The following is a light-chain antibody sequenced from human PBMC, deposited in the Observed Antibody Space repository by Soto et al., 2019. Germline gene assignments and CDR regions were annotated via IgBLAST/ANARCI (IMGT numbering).Light chain of an antibody. J-gene: IGKJ1*01. V-gene: IGKV3-20*01. Sequence: EIVMTQSPATLSVSPGERATLSCRSSQSISSNKLAWYQQKPGQAPRLLLFGVSNRATGIPARFSGSGSGTDFTLTISRLDPEDFAVYFCQQYGSSPRTFGQGTKVDIK. CDR2: GVS. CDR1: QSISSNK. CDR3: QQYGSSPRT.